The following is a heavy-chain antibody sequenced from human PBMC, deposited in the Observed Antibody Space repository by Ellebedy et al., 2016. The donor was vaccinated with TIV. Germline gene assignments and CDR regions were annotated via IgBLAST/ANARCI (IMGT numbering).Heavy chain of an antibody. J-gene: IGHJ4*02. V-gene: IGHV1-2*02. CDR2: INPKSGDA. Sequence: AASVKVSCKASRYTLRGYFMHWVRQAPGQGLEWMGSINPKSGDAKHADRFQGRITMTSDTSMNTAYMGLSSLSSDDTAVYFCARGNLLGSWYVNHFDNWGQGSLLTVSS. CDR3: ARGNLLGSWYVNHFDN. CDR1: RYTLRGYF. D-gene: IGHD6-13*01.